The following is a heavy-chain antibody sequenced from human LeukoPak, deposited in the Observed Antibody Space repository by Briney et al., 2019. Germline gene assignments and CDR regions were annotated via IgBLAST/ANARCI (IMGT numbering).Heavy chain of an antibody. CDR3: AKGLMVQWLGPSLDY. V-gene: IGHV3-30*18. J-gene: IGHJ4*02. D-gene: IGHD2-8*01. CDR1: GFTLSNYG. Sequence: PGGFLRLSCAASGFTLSNYGMHWVRQAPGKGLEWVAVVSYHGTNKYYAGSVKGRFTISRDNSMNTLYLQMNSLRAEDTAVYYCAKGLMVQWLGPSLDYWGQGTLVTVSS. CDR2: VSYHGTNK.